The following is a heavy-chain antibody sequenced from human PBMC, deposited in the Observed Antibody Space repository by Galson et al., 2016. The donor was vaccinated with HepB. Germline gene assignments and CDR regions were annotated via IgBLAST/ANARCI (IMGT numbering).Heavy chain of an antibody. Sequence: SETLSLTCAIYGGSFSDYYWTWIRQPPGKGLEWIGEIHLRGRTNYNPSLKSRVTLSLDTSKNQFSLKLTSLTAADTAVYYCARGGVIWYQNCFDAWGQGTLVTVSS. CDR2: IHLRGRT. CDR1: GGSFSDYY. J-gene: IGHJ5*02. D-gene: IGHD2-8*01. CDR3: ARGGVIWYQNCFDA. V-gene: IGHV4-34*01.